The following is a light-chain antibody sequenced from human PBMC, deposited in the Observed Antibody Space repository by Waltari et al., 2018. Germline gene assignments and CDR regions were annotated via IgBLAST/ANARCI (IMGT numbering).Light chain of an antibody. Sequence: DIQMAQSPSSLSASVGDRVTITCRASQSIDSYLNWYQQKPGKAPKLLIYAASTLQSGVPSRFGGSGSGTDFTLTISSLQPEDFATYYCQRRDGIPPQVTFGPGTKVD. CDR2: AAS. J-gene: IGKJ3*01. CDR3: QRRDGIPPQVT. CDR1: QSIDSY. V-gene: IGKV1-39*01.